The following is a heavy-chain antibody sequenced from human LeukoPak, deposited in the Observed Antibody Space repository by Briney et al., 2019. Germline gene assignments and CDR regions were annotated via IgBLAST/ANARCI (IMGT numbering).Heavy chain of an antibody. Sequence: SETLSLTCAVYGGSFSGYYWSWIRQPPGKGLEWIGEINHSGSTNYNPSLKSRVTISVDKSKNQFSLKLSSVTAADTAMYYCASMVVVVPAAMMGLGYWGQGTLVTVSS. J-gene: IGHJ4*02. CDR3: ASMVVVVPAAMMGLGY. CDR1: GGSFSGYY. CDR2: INHSGST. D-gene: IGHD2-2*01. V-gene: IGHV4-34*01.